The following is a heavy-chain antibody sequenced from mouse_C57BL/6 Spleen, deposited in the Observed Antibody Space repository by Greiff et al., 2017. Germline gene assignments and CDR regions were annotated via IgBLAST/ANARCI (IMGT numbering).Heavy chain of an antibody. Sequence: QVQLQQPGAELVRPGSSVKLSCKASGCTFTSYWMHWVKQRPIQGLEWIGNIDPSDSETHYNQKFKDKATLTVDKSSSTAYMQLSSLTSEDSAVYYCARDPYPYAMDYWGQGTSVTVSS. CDR2: IDPSDSET. V-gene: IGHV1-52*01. CDR1: GCTFTSYW. CDR3: ARDPYPYAMDY. J-gene: IGHJ4*01. D-gene: IGHD5-1-1*01.